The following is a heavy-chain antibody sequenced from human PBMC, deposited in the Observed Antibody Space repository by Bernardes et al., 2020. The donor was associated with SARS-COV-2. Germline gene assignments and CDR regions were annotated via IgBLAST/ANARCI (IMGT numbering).Heavy chain of an antibody. D-gene: IGHD2-2*01. CDR1: GYSFTSYW. V-gene: IGHV5-10-1*01. CDR2: IDPSDSYT. CDR3: ARAIVVVPAAIWFDP. Sequence: GESLKISCKGSGYSFTSYWNSWVRQMPGKGLEWMGRIDPSDSYTNYSPSFQGHVTISADKSISTAYLQWSSLKASDTAMYYCARAIVVVPAAIWFDPWGQGTLVTVSS. J-gene: IGHJ5*02.